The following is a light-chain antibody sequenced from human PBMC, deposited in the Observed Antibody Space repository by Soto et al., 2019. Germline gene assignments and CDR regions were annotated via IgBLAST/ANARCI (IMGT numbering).Light chain of an antibody. V-gene: IGLV1-47*01. CDR1: TSNIGSNH. CDR2: RSD. CDR3: SARDDSLSGVV. J-gene: IGLJ2*01. Sequence: QAVVTQPPSASGTPGQRVTISCSGSTSNIGSNHVYWYQQFPGMAPKLLMYRSDQRPTGVPDRFSGSKSGTSASLAISGLRSDDGADYCCSARDDSLSGVVFGGGTKLTVL.